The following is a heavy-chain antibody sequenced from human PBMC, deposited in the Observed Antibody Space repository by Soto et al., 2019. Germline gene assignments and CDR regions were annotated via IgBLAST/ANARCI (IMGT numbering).Heavy chain of an antibody. J-gene: IGHJ4*02. CDR3: ARDPSAAGEDY. CDR2: IWYDGSNK. Sequence: VLLVESGGGVVQPGTSLRLSFAASGFSFTTYGMHWVRQAPGKGLEWVAVIWYDGSNKFYADSVKGRFTISRDNSKNTLSLQMNSLRDDDTAVYYCARDPSAAGEDYWGQGTLVTVSS. CDR1: GFSFTTYG. D-gene: IGHD6-13*01. V-gene: IGHV3-33*01.